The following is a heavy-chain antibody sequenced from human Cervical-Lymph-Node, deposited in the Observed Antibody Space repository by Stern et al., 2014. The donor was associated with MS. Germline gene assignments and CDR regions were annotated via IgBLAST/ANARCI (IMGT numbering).Heavy chain of an antibody. CDR1: GYTFTSYY. Sequence: QVHLVQSGAEVKKPGASMKVCCKASGYTFTSYYIQWVRQAPGQGLEWVGIINPFDDHTGYAQMLQVRFTMTSETATITVYMEVSSLRSEDTAVYYWARVDYCGPECYSMGGAGNYWGQGTLVTVSS. J-gene: IGHJ4*02. D-gene: IGHD2-21*01. V-gene: IGHV1-46*01. CDR3: ARVDYCGPECYSMGGAGNY. CDR2: INPFDDHT.